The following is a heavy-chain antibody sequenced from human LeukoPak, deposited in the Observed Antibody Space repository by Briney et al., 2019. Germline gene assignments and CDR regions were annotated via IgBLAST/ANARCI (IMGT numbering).Heavy chain of an antibody. Sequence: ASVKVSCKASGYTFTSYDINWVRQATGQGLERMGWMNPNSGNTGYAQKFQGRVTMTRNTAISTAYMELSSLRSEHTAVYYCALGGDRVVVPAAIQDYYYGMDVWGQGTTVTVSS. J-gene: IGHJ6*02. CDR2: MNPNSGNT. D-gene: IGHD2-2*02. CDR3: ALGGDRVVVPAAIQDYYYGMDV. CDR1: GYTFTSYD. V-gene: IGHV1-8*01.